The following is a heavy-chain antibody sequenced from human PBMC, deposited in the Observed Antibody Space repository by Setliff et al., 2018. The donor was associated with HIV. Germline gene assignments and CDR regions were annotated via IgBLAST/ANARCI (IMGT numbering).Heavy chain of an antibody. CDR2: INWNGGST. Sequence: GGSLRLSCATSGFTFDDYGMSWVRQAPGKGLEWVAGINWNGGSTSYADSVKGRFIISGDNAKNSLYLQMNSLRAEDTALYYCARDEGISGYYYDSAEYFQHWGQGTRVTASS. CDR3: ARDEGISGYYYDSAEYFQH. J-gene: IGHJ1*01. D-gene: IGHD3-22*01. V-gene: IGHV3-20*04. CDR1: GFTFDDYG.